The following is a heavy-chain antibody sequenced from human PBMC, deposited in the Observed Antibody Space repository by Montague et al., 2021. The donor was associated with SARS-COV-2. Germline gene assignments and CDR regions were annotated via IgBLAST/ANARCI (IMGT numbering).Heavy chain of an antibody. CDR2: ISYTGST. CDR3: ARLPLVSSWSRAAGYYYYGMDV. V-gene: IGHV4-39*01. J-gene: IGHJ6*02. D-gene: IGHD6-13*01. CDR1: GGSISRSTSS. Sequence: SETLSLTCTVSGGSISRSTSSWAWIRQPPGKGLEWIGSISYTGSTHYNPSLKSRVTISVDTSRNQFSLRLSSVTAADTSAYYCARLPLVSSWSRAAGYYYYGMDVWGQGTTVIVSS.